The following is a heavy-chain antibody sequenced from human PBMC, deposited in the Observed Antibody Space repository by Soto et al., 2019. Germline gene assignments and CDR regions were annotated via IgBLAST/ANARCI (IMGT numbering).Heavy chain of an antibody. J-gene: IGHJ1*01. D-gene: IGHD6-19*01. V-gene: IGHV3-30-3*01. CDR3: ARGVDTSVWYGRPPQY. CDR1: GFTFNDYA. Sequence: PGGSLRLSCAASGFTFNDYAMHWVRQAPGKGLGWVAAISFDGGNQYYADSVKGRFTFSRDNSKNTVYLQMNSLRAEDTAVYYCARGVDTSVWYGRPPQYWGQGTLVTVSS. CDR2: ISFDGGNQ.